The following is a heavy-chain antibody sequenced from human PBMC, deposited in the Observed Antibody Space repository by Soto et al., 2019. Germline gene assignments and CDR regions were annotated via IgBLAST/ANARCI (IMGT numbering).Heavy chain of an antibody. CDR2: TYYSGST. Sequence: PSEPLSLPCTVSGASISSGGCFCIRKRHPTGKGLEWIGFTYYSGSTNYNPSHKSRVTISVDTPKNQFSLKLSSVTAADTAVYYCARLRGQLPNALGMDVWGQGTTVTVSS. CDR3: ARLRGQLPNALGMDV. CDR1: GASISSGGCF. J-gene: IGHJ6*02. V-gene: IGHV4-61*08. D-gene: IGHD2-2*01.